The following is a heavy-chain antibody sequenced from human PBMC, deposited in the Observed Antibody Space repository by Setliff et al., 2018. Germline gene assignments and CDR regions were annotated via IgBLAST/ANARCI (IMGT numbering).Heavy chain of an antibody. CDR2: ISSSSSYI. D-gene: IGHD1-1*01. J-gene: IGHJ6*03. V-gene: IGHV3-21*04. CDR3: VRPRGEPYYYMDV. CDR1: GFTFSSYS. Sequence: GGSLRLSCAASGFTFSSYSMNWVRQAPGKGLEWVSSISSSSSYIYYADSVKGRFAISRDNSENTLYLQMNSLRAEDTALYYCVRPRGEPYYYMDVWGKGTTVTVSS.